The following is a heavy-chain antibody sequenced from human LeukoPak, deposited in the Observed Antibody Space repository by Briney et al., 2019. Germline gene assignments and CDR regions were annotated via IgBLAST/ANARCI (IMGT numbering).Heavy chain of an antibody. CDR2: INPNSGGT. Sequence: ASVKVSCKASGYTFTGYYMHWLRQAPGQGLEWMGWINPNSGGTNYAQKFQGRVTMTRDTSISTAYMELSRLRSDDTAVYYCARGNYDSSGWYYFDYWGQGTLVTVSS. J-gene: IGHJ4*02. CDR1: GYTFTGYY. CDR3: ARGNYDSSGWYYFDY. D-gene: IGHD3-22*01. V-gene: IGHV1-2*02.